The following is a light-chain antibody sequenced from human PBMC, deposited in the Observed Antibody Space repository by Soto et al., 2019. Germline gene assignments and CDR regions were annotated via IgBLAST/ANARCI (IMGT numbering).Light chain of an antibody. CDR2: DAS. J-gene: IGKJ1*01. CDR1: QSIVTW. CDR3: QQYNGYSTWT. Sequence: DIQMTQSPSSLSASVGDRVTLTCLASQSIVTWLAWYQQKPGKAPKVLIWDASSLQRGVPSRFSGSGSGTEFTLTISSLQPDDFATYYCQQYNGYSTWTFGQGTNVDI. V-gene: IGKV1-5*01.